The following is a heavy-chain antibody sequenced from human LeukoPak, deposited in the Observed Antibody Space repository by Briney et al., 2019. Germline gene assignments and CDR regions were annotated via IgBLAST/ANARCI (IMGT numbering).Heavy chain of an antibody. D-gene: IGHD2-2*01. CDR2: IDPSDSYT. CDR1: GYSFTSYW. CDR3: ARLVYCSSTSCYRDY. V-gene: IGHV5-10-1*01. Sequence: GESLKISCKGSGYSFTSYWISSVRQMPGKGLEWMGRIDPSDSYTNYSPSFQGHVTISADKSISTAYLQWSSLKASDTAMYYCARLVYCSSTSCYRDYWGQGTLVTVSS. J-gene: IGHJ4*02.